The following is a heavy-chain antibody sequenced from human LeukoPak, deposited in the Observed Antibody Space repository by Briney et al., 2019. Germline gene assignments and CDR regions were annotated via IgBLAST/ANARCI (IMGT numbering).Heavy chain of an antibody. CDR3: ARLAAAGDWFDP. Sequence: SSETLSLTCAVSGGSISSSNWWSWVRQPPGKGLGWIGEIYHSGSTNYNPSLKSRVTISVDKSKNRFSLKLSSVTAADTAVYYCARLAAAGDWFDPWGQGTLVTVSS. V-gene: IGHV4-4*02. J-gene: IGHJ5*02. CDR1: GGSISSSNW. D-gene: IGHD6-13*01. CDR2: IYHSGST.